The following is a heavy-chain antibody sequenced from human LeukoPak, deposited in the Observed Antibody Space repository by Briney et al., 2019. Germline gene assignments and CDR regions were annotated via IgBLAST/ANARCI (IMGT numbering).Heavy chain of an antibody. CDR1: GGTFSSYA. CDR2: IIPIFGTA. Sequence: GASVKVSFKASGGTFSSYAISWVRQAPGQGLEWMGGIIPIFGTANYAQKFQGRVTITADESTSTAYMELSSLRSEDTAVYYCAREYYYGSGDGNIWGQGTMVTVSS. D-gene: IGHD3-10*01. V-gene: IGHV1-69*01. J-gene: IGHJ3*02. CDR3: AREYYYGSGDGNI.